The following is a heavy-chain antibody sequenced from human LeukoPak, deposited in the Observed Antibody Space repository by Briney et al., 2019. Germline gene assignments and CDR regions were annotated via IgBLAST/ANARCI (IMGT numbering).Heavy chain of an antibody. V-gene: IGHV1-69*04. J-gene: IGHJ4*02. D-gene: IGHD5-24*01. CDR2: IIPILGIA. CDR3: ARGPPEMATRIRGDYFDY. Sequence: SVKVSCKASGGTFSSYAISWVRQAPRQGLEWMGRIIPILGIANYAQKFQGRVTITADKATSTAYMELSSLRSEDTAVYYCARGPPEMATRIRGDYFDYWGQGTLVTVSS. CDR1: GGTFSSYA.